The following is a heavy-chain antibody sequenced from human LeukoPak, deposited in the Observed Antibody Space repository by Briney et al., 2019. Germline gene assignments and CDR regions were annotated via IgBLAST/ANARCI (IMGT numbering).Heavy chain of an antibody. CDR2: ISSSSSTI. CDR3: AREYCSSTSCLYDY. Sequence: GGSLRLSCAASGFTFSSYSMNWVRQAPGKGLEWVSYISSSSSTIYYANSVKGRCTISRDKAKNSLYLQMNGLRAEDTAVYYCAREYCSSTSCLYDYWGQGTLVTVSS. J-gene: IGHJ4*02. D-gene: IGHD2-2*01. CDR1: GFTFSSYS. V-gene: IGHV3-48*01.